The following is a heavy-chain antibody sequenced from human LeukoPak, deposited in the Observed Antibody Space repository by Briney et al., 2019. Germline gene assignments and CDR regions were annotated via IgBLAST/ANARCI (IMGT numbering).Heavy chain of an antibody. CDR3: ARGPSGYHNT. Sequence: GGSLRLSCAASGFTFSNFGIHWVRQAPGKGLEWVANVKQDGSEKYYVDSVKGRFTISRDNAKNSLYLQMNSLRAEDTAVYYCARGPSGYHNTGGQGTLVTVSS. V-gene: IGHV3-7*01. J-gene: IGHJ4*02. CDR1: GFTFSNFG. CDR2: VKQDGSEK. D-gene: IGHD5-12*01.